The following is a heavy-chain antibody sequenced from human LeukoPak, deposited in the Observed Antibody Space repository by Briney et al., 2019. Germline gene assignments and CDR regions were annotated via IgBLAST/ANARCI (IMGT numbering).Heavy chain of an antibody. Sequence: GGSLRLSCAASGFIFSDYWMHWVRHAPGEGLVWVSRINSDGSSTSYADSVKGRFTISRDNAKNTLYLQMNSLRAVDTAVYYCARVAIAAAQGRGSFNWFDPWGQGTLVTVSS. J-gene: IGHJ5*02. CDR3: ARVAIAAAQGRGSFNWFDP. CDR1: GFIFSDYW. V-gene: IGHV3-74*01. D-gene: IGHD6-13*01. CDR2: INSDGSST.